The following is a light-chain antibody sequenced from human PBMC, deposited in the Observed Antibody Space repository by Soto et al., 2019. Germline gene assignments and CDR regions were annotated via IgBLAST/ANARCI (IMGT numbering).Light chain of an antibody. CDR1: SSDVGGYNY. CDR2: EVS. CDR3: SSYTSISTLVV. Sequence: QSALTQPASVSGSPGPSITISCTGTSSDVGGYNYVSWYQQHPGKAPKLMIYEVSNRPSGVSNRFSGSKSGNTASLTISGLQAEDEADYYCSSYTSISTLVVFGTGTKLSVL. V-gene: IGLV2-14*01. J-gene: IGLJ1*01.